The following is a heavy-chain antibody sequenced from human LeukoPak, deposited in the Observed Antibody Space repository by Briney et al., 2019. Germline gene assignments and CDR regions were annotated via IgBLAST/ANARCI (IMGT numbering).Heavy chain of an antibody. J-gene: IGHJ6*03. D-gene: IGHD4-17*01. CDR2: IYYSGST. CDR3: ARVPTVTTGYYYYYMDV. Sequence: SETLSLTCTVSGGSISSHYWSWIRQPPGKGLEWIGYIYYSGSTNYNPSLKSRVTISVDTSKNQFSLKLSSVTAADTAVYYCARVPTVTTGYYYYYMDVWGKGTTVTVSS. CDR1: GGSISSHY. V-gene: IGHV4-59*11.